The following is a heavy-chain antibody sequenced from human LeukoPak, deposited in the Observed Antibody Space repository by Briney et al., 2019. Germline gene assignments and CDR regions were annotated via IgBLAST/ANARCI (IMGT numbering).Heavy chain of an antibody. CDR1: GFTFSSYE. D-gene: IGHD3-10*01. V-gene: IGHV3-48*03. CDR3: AKSFWWFGEFSPFDY. Sequence: GESLRLSCAASGFTFSSYEMNWVRQAPGKGLEWVSYISSSGSTIYYADSVKGRFTISGDNAKNSLYLQMNSLRAEDTAVYYCAKSFWWFGEFSPFDYWGQGTLVTVSS. CDR2: ISSSGSTI. J-gene: IGHJ4*02.